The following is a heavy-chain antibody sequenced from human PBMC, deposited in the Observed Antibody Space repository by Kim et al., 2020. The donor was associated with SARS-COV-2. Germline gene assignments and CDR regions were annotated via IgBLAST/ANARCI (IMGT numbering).Heavy chain of an antibody. J-gene: IGHJ4*02. CDR2: ISYDGSNK. CDR3: AKDKEVAGATLDY. D-gene: IGHD1-26*01. V-gene: IGHV3-30*18. CDR1: GFTFSSYG. Sequence: GGSLRLSCAASGFTFSSYGMHWVRQAPGKGLERVAVISYDGSNKYYADAVKGRFTISRDNTKNTLYLQMNSLRAEDSAVYYCAKDKEVAGATLDYWGQGTLVTVSS.